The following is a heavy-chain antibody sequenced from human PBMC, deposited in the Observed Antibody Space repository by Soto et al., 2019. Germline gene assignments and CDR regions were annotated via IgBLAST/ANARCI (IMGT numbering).Heavy chain of an antibody. Sequence: GGSLRLSCAASGFTFSDYYMSWIRQAPGKGLEWVSYISSSSSYTNYADSVKGRFTISRDNAKNSLYLQMNSLRAEDTAVYYCARVKGPNVITMVRGPLLPYYYYGMDVWGQGTTVTVSS. CDR3: ARVKGPNVITMVRGPLLPYYYYGMDV. CDR2: ISSSSSYT. CDR1: GFTFSDYY. D-gene: IGHD3-10*01. J-gene: IGHJ6*02. V-gene: IGHV3-11*06.